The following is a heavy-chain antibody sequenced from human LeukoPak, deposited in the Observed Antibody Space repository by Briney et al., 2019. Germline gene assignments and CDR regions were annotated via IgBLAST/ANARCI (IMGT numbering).Heavy chain of an antibody. J-gene: IGHJ4*02. Sequence: GGSLRLSCAVSGITLSNYGMSWVRQAPGKGLEWVAAISDSGGRTNYADSVKGRFTISRDNSKNTLYLQMNSLRAEDTAVYFCAKRGVVIRVILVGFHKEAYYFDCWGQGALVTVSS. D-gene: IGHD3-10*01. V-gene: IGHV3-23*01. CDR2: ISDSGGRT. CDR1: GITLSNYG. CDR3: AKRGVVIRVILVGFHKEAYYFDC.